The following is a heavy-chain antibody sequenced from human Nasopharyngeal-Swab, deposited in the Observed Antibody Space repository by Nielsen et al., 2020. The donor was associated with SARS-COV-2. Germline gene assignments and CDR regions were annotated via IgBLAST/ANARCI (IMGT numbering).Heavy chain of an antibody. Sequence: SETLSLTCPVSGGSISSSSYSWGWIRQPPGKGLEWIGSIYYSGSTYYNPSLKSRVTISVDTSKNQFSLKLSSVTAADTAVYYCAHLGYCSSTSCLWGQGTLVTVSS. J-gene: IGHJ4*02. V-gene: IGHV4-39*01. D-gene: IGHD2-2*01. CDR2: IYYSGST. CDR1: GGSISSSSYS. CDR3: AHLGYCSSTSCL.